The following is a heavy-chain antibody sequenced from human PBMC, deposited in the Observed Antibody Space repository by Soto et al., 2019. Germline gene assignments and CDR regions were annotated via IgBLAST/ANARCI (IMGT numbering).Heavy chain of an antibody. Sequence: QVQLVQSGAEVKKPGSSVKFTCKASGAIFSSNAISWVRQAPGQGLEWMEGILPIFGRTNYAQKFQGRVPISADESTRTAYMGLSSLKSDDTAVYYCATGGRGYSYAPRFYFEYWGPGTVVTVSS. CDR2: ILPIFGRT. V-gene: IGHV1-69*01. J-gene: IGHJ4*02. CDR3: ATGGRGYSYAPRFYFEY. D-gene: IGHD5-18*01. CDR1: GAIFSSNA.